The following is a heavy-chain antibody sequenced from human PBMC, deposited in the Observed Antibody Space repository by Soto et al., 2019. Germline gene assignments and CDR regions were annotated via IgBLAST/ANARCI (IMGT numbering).Heavy chain of an antibody. CDR3: ARATLDYYYDSSGYPAHLDYGMDV. Sequence: GGSLRLSCAASGFTFSNFGMHWVRQAPGKGLEWVAVISYDGSNKYYADSVKGRFTISRDNSKNTLYLQMNSLRAEDTAVYYCARATLDYYYDSSGYPAHLDYGMDVWGQGTTVTVSS. J-gene: IGHJ6*02. CDR1: GFTFSNFG. CDR2: ISYDGSNK. D-gene: IGHD3-22*01. V-gene: IGHV3-30*03.